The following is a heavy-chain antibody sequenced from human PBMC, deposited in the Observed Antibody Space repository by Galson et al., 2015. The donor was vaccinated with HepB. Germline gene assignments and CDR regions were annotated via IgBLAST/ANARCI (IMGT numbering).Heavy chain of an antibody. CDR3: AREYCSGGSCYSGSGWYFHL. CDR2: IYPGDSDT. Sequence: QSGAEVKKPGESLKISCKGSGYSFTSYWIGWVRQMPGKGLEWMGIIYPGDSDTRYSPSFQGQVTISADKSISTAYLQWSSLKASDTAMYYCAREYCSGGSCYSGSGWYFHLWGRCTLVTVAS. V-gene: IGHV5-51*01. D-gene: IGHD2-15*01. CDR1: GYSFTSYW. J-gene: IGHJ2*01.